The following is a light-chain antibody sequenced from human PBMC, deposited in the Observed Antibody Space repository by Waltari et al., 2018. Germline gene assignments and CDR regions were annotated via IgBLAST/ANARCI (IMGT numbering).Light chain of an antibody. CDR2: EDT. V-gene: IGLV2-23*01. CDR3: CSYAGRSTWV. CDR1: SSDVGSYKF. Sequence: QSALTQPASVSGSPGQSITISCTGTSSDVGSYKFVSWYQQHPGKAPKLMIYEDTKRPSGVSNRFSGSKSGNTASLTISGLQAEDEADYYCCSYAGRSTWVFGGGTKLTVL. J-gene: IGLJ3*02.